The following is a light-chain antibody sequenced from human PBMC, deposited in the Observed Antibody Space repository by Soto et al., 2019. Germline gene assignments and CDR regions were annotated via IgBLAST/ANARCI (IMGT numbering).Light chain of an antibody. CDR2: GAS. J-gene: IGKJ1*01. Sequence: EIVLTQSPGTLSLSPGERATLSCRASQSVSSSYLAWYQQKPGQGPRLLIYGASSRATGIPDRFRGSGSGTDFTLTISRLEPEDFAVYYCQKYAGSPKTFGQGTKVDIK. CDR1: QSVSSSY. V-gene: IGKV3-20*01. CDR3: QKYAGSPKT.